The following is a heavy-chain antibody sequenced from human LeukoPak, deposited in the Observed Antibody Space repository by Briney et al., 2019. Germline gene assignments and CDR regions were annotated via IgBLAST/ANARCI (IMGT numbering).Heavy chain of an antibody. CDR1: GFTFSSYD. D-gene: IGHD5-18*01. CDR3: ARADLRGYSLDY. Sequence: GGSLRLSCAASGFTFSSYDMHWVRQTPGRGLEWVSGIGTAGDTYSPGSVKGRFTISRENAKNSLYLQMNSLRAGDTAVYYCARADLRGYSLDYWGQGILVTVSS. V-gene: IGHV3-13*01. CDR2: IGTAGDT. J-gene: IGHJ4*02.